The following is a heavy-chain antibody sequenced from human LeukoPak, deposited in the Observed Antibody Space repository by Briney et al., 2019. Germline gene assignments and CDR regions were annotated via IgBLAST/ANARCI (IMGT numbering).Heavy chain of an antibody. CDR1: GFTFSSYD. CDR2: IGTAGDT. D-gene: IGHD2-21*02. V-gene: IGHV3-13*01. CDR3: ARVCGGDCPLGHAFDI. J-gene: IGHJ3*02. Sequence: PGGSLRLSCAASGFTFSSYDMHWVRQATGKGLEWVSAIGTAGDTYYPGSVKGRFTISRENAKNSLYLQMNSLRAGGTAVYYCARVCGGDCPLGHAFDIWGQGTMVTVSS.